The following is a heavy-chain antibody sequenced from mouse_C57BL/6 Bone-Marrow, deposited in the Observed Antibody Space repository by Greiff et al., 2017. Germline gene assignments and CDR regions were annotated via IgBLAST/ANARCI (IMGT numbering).Heavy chain of an antibody. D-gene: IGHD1-1*01. Sequence: QVQLQQPGAELVMPGASVKLSCKASGYTFTSYWMDWVKQRPGQGLEWIGNIYPSDSETHYNQKFKDKATLTVDKSSSTAYMQLSSLTSEDSAVYYCARGTTVVAWDYAMDYWGQGTSVTVSS. CDR3: ARGTTVVAWDYAMDY. V-gene: IGHV1-61*01. J-gene: IGHJ4*01. CDR2: IYPSDSET. CDR1: GYTFTSYW.